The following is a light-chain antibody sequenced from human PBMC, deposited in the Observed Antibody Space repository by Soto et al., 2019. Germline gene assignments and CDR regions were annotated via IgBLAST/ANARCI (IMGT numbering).Light chain of an antibody. CDR2: GAS. CDR3: QQYGSSPQT. J-gene: IGKJ5*01. V-gene: IGKV3-20*01. Sequence: EIVLTQSPGTLSLSPGERATLSCRASQSVSSSYLAWYQQKPGQAPRLLIYGASSRATGIPDRFSGSGSGTDFILTISRLEPEDFAAYYCQQYGSSPQTFGQGIRLEIK. CDR1: QSVSSSY.